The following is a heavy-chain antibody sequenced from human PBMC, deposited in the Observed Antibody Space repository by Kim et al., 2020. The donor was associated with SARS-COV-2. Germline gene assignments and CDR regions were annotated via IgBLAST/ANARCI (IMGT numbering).Heavy chain of an antibody. V-gene: IGHV3-33*01. J-gene: IGHJ4*02. CDR2: IWYDGSRK. CDR3: ARESSGYPDF. CDR1: GFIFSSYG. Sequence: GGSLRLSCVSSGFIFSSYGFHWVRQAPSKGLEWVANIWYDGSRKYYADSVDGRFTVSRDYSNNTLYLQMNSLRAEDTALYYCARESSGYPDFWGQGTLVT. D-gene: IGHD3-22*01.